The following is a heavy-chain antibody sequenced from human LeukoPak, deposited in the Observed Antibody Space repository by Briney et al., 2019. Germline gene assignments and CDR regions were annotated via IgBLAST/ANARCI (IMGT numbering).Heavy chain of an antibody. D-gene: IGHD1-26*01. CDR1: GYSISSGYY. Sequence: KPSETLSLTCTVSGYSISSGYYWGWIRQPPGKGLEWIGSIYHSGSTYYNPSLKSRVTISVDTSKNQFSLKLSSVTAADTAVYYCARAPLVGATLGDAFDIWGQGTMVTVSS. J-gene: IGHJ3*02. CDR3: ARAPLVGATLGDAFDI. CDR2: IYHSGST. V-gene: IGHV4-38-2*02.